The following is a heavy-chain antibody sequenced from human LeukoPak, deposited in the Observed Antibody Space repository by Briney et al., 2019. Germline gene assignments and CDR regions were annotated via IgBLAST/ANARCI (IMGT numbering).Heavy chain of an antibody. J-gene: IGHJ6*03. CDR2: ISGSGGST. CDR1: GFTFSSYA. Sequence: GSLRLSCAASGFTFSSYAMSWVRQAPGKGLEWVSGISGSGGSTYYADSVKGRFTISRDNSRNTLYLQMNGLRAEDTAVYHCAKAASCTNGVCFYYSYMDVWGKGTTVTVSS. CDR3: AKAASCTNGVCFYYSYMDV. D-gene: IGHD2-8*01. V-gene: IGHV3-23*01.